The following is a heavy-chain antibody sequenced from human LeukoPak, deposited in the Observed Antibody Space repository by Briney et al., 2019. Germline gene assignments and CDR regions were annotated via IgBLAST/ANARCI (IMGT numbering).Heavy chain of an antibody. CDR3: ARDRGNQRGYYYYYMDV. Sequence: GGSLRLSCAASGFTFDSYAMNWVRQAPGKGLEWVSAISGAGGTAYYADSVKGRFTISRDNSKNTLYLQMNSLRAEDTAVYYCARDRGNQRGYYYYYMDVWGKGTTVTVSS. V-gene: IGHV3-23*01. CDR2: ISGAGGTA. CDR1: GFTFDSYA. D-gene: IGHD1-14*01. J-gene: IGHJ6*03.